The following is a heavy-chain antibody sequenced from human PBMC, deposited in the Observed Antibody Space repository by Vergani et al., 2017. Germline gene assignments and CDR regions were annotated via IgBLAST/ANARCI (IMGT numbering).Heavy chain of an antibody. J-gene: IGHJ4*02. CDR1: GGSISSGSYY. CDR3: ARDRGIVWGIDY. D-gene: IGHD3-16*01. V-gene: IGHV4-61*02. CDR2: IYTSGST. Sequence: QVQLQESGPGLVKPSQTLSLTCTVSGGSISSGSYYWSWIRQPAGKGLEWIGRIYTSGSTNYNPSLKSRVTISVDTSKNQFSLKVSSVTAADTAVYYCARDRGIVWGIDYWGQGTLVTVSS.